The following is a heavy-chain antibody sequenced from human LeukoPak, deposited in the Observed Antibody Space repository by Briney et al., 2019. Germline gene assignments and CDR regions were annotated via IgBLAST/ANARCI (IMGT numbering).Heavy chain of an antibody. CDR1: GITFNRYA. D-gene: IGHD1-1*01. V-gene: IGHV3-23*01. J-gene: IGHJ4*02. CDR3: AKEAIPHLNSDSWVEY. CDR2: ISGSGDKT. Sequence: GGSLRLSCAASGITFNRYAMSWARQAPGQGLDWVSGISGSGDKTYYADSVKGRFTISRDNSKNTLYLQMNSLRAEDTAVYYCAKEAIPHLNSDSWVEYWGRGTMVTVSS.